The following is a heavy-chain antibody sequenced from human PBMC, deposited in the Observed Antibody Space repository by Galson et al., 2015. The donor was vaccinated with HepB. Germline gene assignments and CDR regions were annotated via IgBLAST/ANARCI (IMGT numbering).Heavy chain of an antibody. J-gene: IGHJ4*02. Sequence: SLRLSCAVSGFSFSNYGMTWVRQAPGKGLEWVAGISGNEDSTYYADSVKGRLTISRDNTKNTLSLHMNSLRVEDTAVYYCAKGMCFDSGAKRDLHVGSFDCWGQGTLVTVSS. CDR3: AKGMCFDSGAKRDLHVGSFDC. V-gene: IGHV3-23*01. CDR2: ISGNEDST. CDR1: GFSFSNYG. D-gene: IGHD2-21*01.